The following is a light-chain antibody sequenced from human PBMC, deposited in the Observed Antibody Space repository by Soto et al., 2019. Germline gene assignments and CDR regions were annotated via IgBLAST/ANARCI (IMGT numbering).Light chain of an antibody. CDR3: QQYGSSPQT. Sequence: DMVMTQSPATLSVSPGERATLSCRASQSVSSSLAWYQQKPGQAPRLLIYGASSRATGIPDRFSGSGSGTDFTLTISRLEPEDFAVYYCQQYGSSPQTFGQGTKVDIK. V-gene: IGKV3-20*01. CDR1: QSVSSS. CDR2: GAS. J-gene: IGKJ1*01.